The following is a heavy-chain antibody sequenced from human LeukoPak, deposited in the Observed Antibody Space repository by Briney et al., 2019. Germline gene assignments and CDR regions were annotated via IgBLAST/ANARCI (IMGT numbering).Heavy chain of an antibody. CDR3: ARQEFDCSGGSCYSIFDY. J-gene: IGHJ4*02. Sequence: SETLSLTCAVYGGSFSGYYWSWIRQPPGKGLEWIGVINHSGSTNYNPSLKSRVTISVDTSKNQFSLKLSSVTAADTAVYYCARQEFDCSGGSCYSIFDYWGQGTLVTVSS. CDR1: GGSFSGYY. CDR2: INHSGST. V-gene: IGHV4-34*01. D-gene: IGHD2-15*01.